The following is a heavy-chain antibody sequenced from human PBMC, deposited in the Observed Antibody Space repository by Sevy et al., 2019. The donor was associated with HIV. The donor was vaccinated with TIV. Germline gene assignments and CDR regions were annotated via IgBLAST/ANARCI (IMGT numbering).Heavy chain of an antibody. D-gene: IGHD3-22*01. V-gene: IGHV1-69*13. CDR3: ERVGGDSRGYYHHYFDY. CDR2: IITIFGTA. CDR1: GGTFSSYA. J-gene: IGHJ4*02. Sequence: ASVKVSCKASGGTFSSYAISGVRQAPGQGLEWMGVIITIFGTANYAQKFQGRVTITADEFTSTGYMELSSVRYEDTAVYYCERVGGDSRGYYHHYFDYWGQGTLVTVSS.